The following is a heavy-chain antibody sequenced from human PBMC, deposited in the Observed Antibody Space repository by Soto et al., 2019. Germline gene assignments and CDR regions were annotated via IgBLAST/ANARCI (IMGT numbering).Heavy chain of an antibody. CDR2: ISAYNGNT. Sequence: ASVKVSCKDSGYTFTSYGIRWVRQAPGQGLEWMGWISAYNGNTNYAQKLQGRVTMTPDTSTSTAYMELRSLRSDDTAVYYCARVRYCSGGSCYSAAFDIWGQGTMVTISS. CDR3: ARVRYCSGGSCYSAAFDI. CDR1: GYTFTSYG. D-gene: IGHD2-15*01. J-gene: IGHJ3*02. V-gene: IGHV1-18*01.